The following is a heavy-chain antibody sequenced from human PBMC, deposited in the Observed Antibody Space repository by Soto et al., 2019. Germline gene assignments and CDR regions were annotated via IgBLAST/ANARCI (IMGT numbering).Heavy chain of an antibody. CDR3: ARGSVVVVVAATGWFDP. D-gene: IGHD2-15*01. V-gene: IGHV1-69*04. CDR1: GYTFTSYD. J-gene: IGHJ5*02. Sequence: ASVKVSCKASGYTFTSYDINWVRQATGQGLEWMGRIIPNIGITSYAQKFQGRVTITADKSTSTAYMELSSLRSEDTAVYYCARGSVVVVVAATGWFDPWGQGTLVTVSS. CDR2: IIPNIGIT.